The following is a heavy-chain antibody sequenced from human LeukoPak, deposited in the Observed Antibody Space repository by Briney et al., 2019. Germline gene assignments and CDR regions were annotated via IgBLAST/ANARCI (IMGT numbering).Heavy chain of an antibody. D-gene: IGHD2-2*01. Sequence: GGSLRLSCAASGFTLSNAWMSWVRQAPGKGLEWVGRIKSKTDGGTTDYAAPVKGRFTISRDGSKNTLYLQMNSLKTEDTAVYYCTTDYCSSTSCFTVDYWGQGTLVTVS. CDR3: TTDYCSSTSCFTVDY. V-gene: IGHV3-15*01. CDR1: GFTLSNAW. CDR2: IKSKTDGGTT. J-gene: IGHJ4*02.